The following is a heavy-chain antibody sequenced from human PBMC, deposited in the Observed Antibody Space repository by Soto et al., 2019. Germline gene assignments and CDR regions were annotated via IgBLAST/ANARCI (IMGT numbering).Heavy chain of an antibody. J-gene: IGHJ4*02. CDR2: MNPNSGTT. V-gene: IGHV1-8*01. CDR1: GYTFTSYD. D-gene: IGHD1-26*01. CDR3: AREISGSYRFDY. Sequence: QVQLVQSGAEVKKPGASVKVACKASGYTFTSYDINWVRQATGQGLEWMGWMNPNSGTTGYAQKFQGRVTMTRNTSITTAYMELSSLRSEDTAVYYCAREISGSYRFDYWGQGTLVTVSS.